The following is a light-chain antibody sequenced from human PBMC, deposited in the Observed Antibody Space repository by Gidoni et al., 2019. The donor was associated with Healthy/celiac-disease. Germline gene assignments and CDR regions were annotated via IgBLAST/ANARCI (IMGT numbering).Light chain of an antibody. CDR2: WAS. CDR1: QSVLYSSNNKNY. Sequence: DIVMTQSPDSLAVSLGERATINCKSSQSVLYSSNNKNYLAWYQQKPGQPPKLLIYWASTRESGVPDRFSGSGSGTDFTLTISSLQAEDVAVYYCQQYYSTPHFGQXTKLEIK. V-gene: IGKV4-1*01. CDR3: QQYYSTPH. J-gene: IGKJ2*01.